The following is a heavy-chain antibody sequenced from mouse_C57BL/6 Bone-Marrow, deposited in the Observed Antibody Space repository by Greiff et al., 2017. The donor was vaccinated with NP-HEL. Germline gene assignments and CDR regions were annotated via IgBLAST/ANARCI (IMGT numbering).Heavy chain of an antibody. CDR1: GYTFTSYW. Sequence: QVQLQQPGAELVMPGASVKLSCKASGYTFTSYWMHWVKQRPGQGLEWIGEIDPSDSYTNYNQKVKGKSTLTVDKSSSTASMQLSSLTSEDSAVYYCARETTLCPYYFDYWGQGTTLTVSS. CDR3: ARETTLCPYYFDY. CDR2: IDPSDSYT. J-gene: IGHJ2*01. V-gene: IGHV1-69*01. D-gene: IGHD1-1*01.